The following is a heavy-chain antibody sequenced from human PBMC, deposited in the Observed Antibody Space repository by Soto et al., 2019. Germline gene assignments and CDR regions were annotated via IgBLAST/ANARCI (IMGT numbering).Heavy chain of an antibody. V-gene: IGHV2-26*01. J-gene: IGHJ6*02. CDR1: GLSLSNARMG. CDR3: ARIYCSGGSCYSGYYYYYGMDV. CDR2: IFSNDEK. D-gene: IGHD2-15*01. Sequence: SGPTLVNPTETLTLTCTVSGLSLSNARMGVSCIRQPPRKALEWLAHIFSNDEKSYSTSLKSRLAISKDTSKSQVVLTMTNMDPVDTATYYCARIYCSGGSCYSGYYYYYGMDVWGQGTTVTVSS.